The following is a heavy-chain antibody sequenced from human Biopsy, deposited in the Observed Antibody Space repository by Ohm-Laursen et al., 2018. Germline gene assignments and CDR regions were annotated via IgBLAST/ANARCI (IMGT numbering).Heavy chain of an antibody. Sequence: SLRLSCTASGFTFSSSWMHWVRQAPGKGLEWVSRFNSDGTDTTYADSVKGRFTISRDNAKNTLYLQMNSLRVEDTAVYYCAREAAIIDPRTRAFDYWGQGTLVTVSS. J-gene: IGHJ4*02. V-gene: IGHV3-74*01. CDR1: GFTFSSSW. CDR3: AREAAIIDPRTRAFDY. D-gene: IGHD6-25*01. CDR2: FNSDGTDT.